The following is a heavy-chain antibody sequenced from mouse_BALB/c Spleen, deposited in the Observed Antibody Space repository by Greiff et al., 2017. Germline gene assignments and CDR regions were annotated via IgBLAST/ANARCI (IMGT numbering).Heavy chain of an antibody. CDR1: GISITTGNYR. V-gene: IGHV3-5*02. D-gene: IGHD1-2*01. J-gene: IGHJ4*01. CDR2: IYYSGTI. CDR3: ARDYYGNYYAMDD. Sequence: EVKVVESGPGLVKPSQTVSLTCTVTGISITTGNYRWSWIRQFPGNKLEWIGYIYYSGTITYNPSLTSRTTITRDTSKNQFFLEMNSLTAEDTATYYCARDYYGNYYAMDDWGKGTSVTVSS.